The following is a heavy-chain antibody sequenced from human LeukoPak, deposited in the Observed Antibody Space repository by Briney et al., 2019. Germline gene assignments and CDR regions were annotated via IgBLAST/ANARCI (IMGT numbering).Heavy chain of an antibody. CDR3: ARDAYSDASES. CDR1: GFTFSSYW. J-gene: IGHJ5*02. CDR2: LRPDGSDK. Sequence: GGSLRLSCAASGFTFSSYWMTWVRQAPGKGLEWVANLRPDGSDKYYVNSVRGRFTISRDIAKNLLYLQMNSLRAEDTAVYYCARDAYSDASESWGQGTLVTVSS. V-gene: IGHV3-7*01. D-gene: IGHD5-18*01.